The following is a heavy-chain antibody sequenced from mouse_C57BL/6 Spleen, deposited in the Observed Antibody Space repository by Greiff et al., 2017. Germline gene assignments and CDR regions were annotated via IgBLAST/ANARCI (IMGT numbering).Heavy chain of an antibody. CDR1: GFTFSSYA. CDR3: ARGNYGNYIDY. V-gene: IGHV5-4*03. CDR2: ISDGGSYT. J-gene: IGHJ2*01. D-gene: IGHD2-1*01. Sequence: EVKLMESGGGLVKPGGSLKLSCAASGFTFSSYAMSWVRQTPEKRLEWVATISDGGSYTYYPDNVKGRFTISRDNAKNNLYLQMSHLKSEDTAMYYCARGNYGNYIDYWGQGTTLTVSS.